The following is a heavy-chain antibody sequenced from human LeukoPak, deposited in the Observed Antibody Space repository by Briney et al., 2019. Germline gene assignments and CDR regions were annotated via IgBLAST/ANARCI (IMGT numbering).Heavy chain of an antibody. CDR3: AKYGGIYPDAFDI. D-gene: IGHD4-23*01. CDR2: ISWNSGSI. V-gene: IGHV3-9*01. Sequence: GGSLRLSCAASGFTFDDYAMHWVRQAPGKGLEWVSGISWNSGSIGYADSVKGRFTISRDNAKNSLYLQMNSLRAEDTALYYCAKYGGIYPDAFDIWGQGTMVTVSS. J-gene: IGHJ3*02. CDR1: GFTFDDYA.